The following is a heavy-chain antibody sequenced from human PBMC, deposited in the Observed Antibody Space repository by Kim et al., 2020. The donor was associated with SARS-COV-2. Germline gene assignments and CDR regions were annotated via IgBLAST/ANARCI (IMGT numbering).Heavy chain of an antibody. D-gene: IGHD1-26*01. CDR3: ASVSGGYLAAAMGV. Sequence: ADSVKGRFTISRDNSKSTLYLQVNSLRAEETAVYYCASVSGGYLAAAMGVWGQGTTVIVSS. V-gene: IGHV3-66*01. J-gene: IGHJ6*02.